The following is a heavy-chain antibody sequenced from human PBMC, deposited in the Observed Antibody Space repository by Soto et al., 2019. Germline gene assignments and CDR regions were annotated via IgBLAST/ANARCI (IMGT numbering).Heavy chain of an antibody. CDR1: GYTLNEVA. CDR3: TTYHGDYNFDH. Sequence: QVQLVQSGAEVKKPGASEQVSCKVSGYTLNEVAMHWVRQAPGKGLEWLGGFDPDEAETIYAQHFQGRVTMTEDTSTDTVYMELSSLRSEDTALYFCTTYHGDYNFDHWGQGTLVTVSS. V-gene: IGHV1-24*01. J-gene: IGHJ5*02. D-gene: IGHD4-17*01. CDR2: FDPDEAET.